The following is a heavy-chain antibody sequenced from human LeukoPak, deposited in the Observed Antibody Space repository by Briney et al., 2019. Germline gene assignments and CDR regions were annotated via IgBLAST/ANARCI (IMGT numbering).Heavy chain of an antibody. V-gene: IGHV1-58*01. CDR3: AAGLVQLERRSYFDY. CDR2: IFVGSSNT. Sequence: GTSVKVSCKASGFTFTSSAVQWVRQARGQGLEWIGWIFVGSSNTNYAQKFQERVTITRDMSTSTAYMELSSLRSEDTAVYYCAAGLVQLERRSYFDYWGQGTLVTVSS. D-gene: IGHD1-1*01. J-gene: IGHJ4*02. CDR1: GFTFTSSA.